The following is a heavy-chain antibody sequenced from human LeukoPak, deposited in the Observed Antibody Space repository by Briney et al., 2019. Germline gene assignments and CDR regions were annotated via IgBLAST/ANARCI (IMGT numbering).Heavy chain of an antibody. D-gene: IGHD6-13*01. CDR1: GGSFSSYY. V-gene: IGHV4-59*01. J-gene: IGHJ4*02. CDR3: ARGVYIAAAQYGY. CDR2: IYYSGTT. Sequence: PSETLSLTCAVSGGSFSSYYWSWIRQPPGKGLEWIGYIYYSGTTNYNPSLKSRVTISVDTSKNQFSLKLNSVTAADTAVYYCARGVYIAAAQYGYWGQGTLVTVSS.